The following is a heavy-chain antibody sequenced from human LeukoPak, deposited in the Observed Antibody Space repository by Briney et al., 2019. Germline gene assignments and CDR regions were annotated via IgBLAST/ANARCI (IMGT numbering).Heavy chain of an antibody. CDR3: ARRRLRLGIDY. D-gene: IGHD3-16*01. Sequence: GGSLRLSCAASGFTFSSFAMSWVRQAPGKGLEWVSSIPTSGGTTYYADSVKGRFTISRDNAKNSLYLQMNSLRAEDTAVYYCARRRLRLGIDYWGQGTLVTVSS. CDR1: GFTFSSFA. V-gene: IGHV3-48*03. CDR2: IPTSGGTT. J-gene: IGHJ4*02.